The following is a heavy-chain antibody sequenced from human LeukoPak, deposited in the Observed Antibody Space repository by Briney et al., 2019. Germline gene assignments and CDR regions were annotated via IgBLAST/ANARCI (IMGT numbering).Heavy chain of an antibody. D-gene: IGHD4-17*01. CDR3: ARDGELTVTRRWFDP. J-gene: IGHJ5*02. CDR1: GYTFTGYY. CDR2: INPNSGGT. Sequence: GASVKVSCKASGYTFTGYYMHWVRQAPGQGLEWMGWINPNSGGTNYAQKFQGRVTMTRDTSISTAYMELSRLRSDDTAVYYCARDGELTVTRRWFDPWGQGTLVTVSS. V-gene: IGHV1-2*02.